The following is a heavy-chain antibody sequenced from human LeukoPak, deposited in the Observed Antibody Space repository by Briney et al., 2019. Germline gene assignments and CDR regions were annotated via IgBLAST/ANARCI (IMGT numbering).Heavy chain of an antibody. CDR3: ARAFGSYYSETSGYYFDY. D-gene: IGHD3-22*01. V-gene: IGHV4-30-2*01. CDR2: IYYSGGT. Sequence: SQTLSLTCTVSGDSISSDGYSWTWIRQPPGKGLEWIGYIYYSGGTYYNPSLQTRLTISVDRSKNEFSLKLRSVTAADTAMYYCARAFGSYYSETSGYYFDYWGQGTLVTVSS. CDR1: GDSISSDGYS. J-gene: IGHJ4*02.